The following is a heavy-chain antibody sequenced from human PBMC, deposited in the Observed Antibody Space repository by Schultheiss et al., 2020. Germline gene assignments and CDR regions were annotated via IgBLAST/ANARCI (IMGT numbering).Heavy chain of an antibody. Sequence: GGSLRLSCAASGFTFSSYAMTWVRQAPGKGLEWVSGISGSDTSTYYADSVKGRFTISRDNSKDTHYLQMRSLRAEDTALYYCAKGRGTSGWYGSFDYWGQGTMVTVAS. CDR1: GFTFSSYA. V-gene: IGHV3-23*01. J-gene: IGHJ4*02. D-gene: IGHD6-19*01. CDR3: AKGRGTSGWYGSFDY. CDR2: ISGSDTST.